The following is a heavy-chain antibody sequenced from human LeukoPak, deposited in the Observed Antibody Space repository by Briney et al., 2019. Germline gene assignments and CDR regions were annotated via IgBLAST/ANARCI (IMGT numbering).Heavy chain of an antibody. Sequence: SETLSLTCAVYGGSFSGYYWSWIRQPPGKGLEWIGEISHSGSTNYNPSLKSRVTISVDTSKNQFSLKLSSVTAADTAVYYCARVYGDYADYFDYWGQGTLVTVSS. CDR1: GGSFSGYY. CDR3: ARVYGDYADYFDY. D-gene: IGHD4-17*01. V-gene: IGHV4-34*01. J-gene: IGHJ4*02. CDR2: ISHSGST.